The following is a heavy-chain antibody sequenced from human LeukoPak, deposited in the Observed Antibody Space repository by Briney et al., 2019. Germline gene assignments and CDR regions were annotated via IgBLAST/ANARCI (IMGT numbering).Heavy chain of an antibody. CDR3: ARSMWGKEYSSSPGFIGIDY. J-gene: IGHJ4*02. CDR1: GYSFTSYW. D-gene: IGHD6-6*01. Sequence: GESLKISCKGSGYSFTSYWIGWVRQMPGKGLEWMGIIYPGDSDTRYSPSFQGQVTISADKSISTAYLQWSSLKASDTAMYYCARSMWGKEYSSSPGFIGIDYWGQGTLVTVSS. CDR2: IYPGDSDT. V-gene: IGHV5-51*01.